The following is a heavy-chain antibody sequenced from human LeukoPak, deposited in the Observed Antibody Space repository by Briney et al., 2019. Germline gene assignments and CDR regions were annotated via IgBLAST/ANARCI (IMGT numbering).Heavy chain of an antibody. CDR3: AKETGYCSSTSCYAGSLYFDY. CDR1: GFTFSSYS. J-gene: IGHJ4*02. CDR2: ISSSSSYI. D-gene: IGHD2-2*01. V-gene: IGHV3-21*01. Sequence: PGGSLRLSCAASGFTFSSYSMNWVRQAPGKGLEWVSSISSSSSYIYYADSVKGRFTISRDNAKNSLYLQMNSLRAEDTAVYYCAKETGYCSSTSCYAGSLYFDYWGQGTLVTVSS.